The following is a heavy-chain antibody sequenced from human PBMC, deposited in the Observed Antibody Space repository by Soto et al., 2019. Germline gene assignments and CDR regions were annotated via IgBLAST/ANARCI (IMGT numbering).Heavy chain of an antibody. CDR2: IYYSGST. V-gene: IGHV4-59*08. CDR1: GGSFSSYY. CDR3: ARHSPIVVVVAATAFDI. Sequence: SETLSLTCAVYGGSFSSYYWSWIRQPPGKGLEWIGYIYYSGSTNYNPSLKSRVTISVDTSKNQFSLKLSSVTAADTAVYYCARHSPIVVVVAATAFDIWGQGTMVT. D-gene: IGHD2-15*01. J-gene: IGHJ3*02.